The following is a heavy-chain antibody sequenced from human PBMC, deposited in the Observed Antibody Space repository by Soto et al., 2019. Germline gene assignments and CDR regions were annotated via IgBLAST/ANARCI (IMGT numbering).Heavy chain of an antibody. CDR1: GYTFTSYG. J-gene: IGHJ6*02. CDR3: AAGEGVAAALRTYYYYGMDV. V-gene: IGHV1-58*02. Sequence: GASVKVSCKASGYTFTSYGISWVRQARGQRLEWIGWIVVGSGNTNYAQKFQERVTITRDMSTSTAYMELSSLRSEDTAVYYCAAGEGVAAALRTYYYYGMDVWGQGTTVTVSS. CDR2: IVVGSGNT. D-gene: IGHD6-13*01.